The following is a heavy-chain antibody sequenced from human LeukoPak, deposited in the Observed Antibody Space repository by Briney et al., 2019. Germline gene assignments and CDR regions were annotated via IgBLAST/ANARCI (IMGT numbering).Heavy chain of an antibody. Sequence: AVKVSCKASGCTFNSYAISWVRQAPGQGLEWMGGVIPMSDAANYQQKFRGRSTITTDIHTSTVYMELSSLRSEATAVYYCAREDDTGRYMGDDAFDIWGEGTMVTVSS. CDR3: AREDDTGRYMGDDAFDI. V-gene: IGHV1-69*05. CDR2: VIPMSDAA. D-gene: IGHD1-26*01. CDR1: GCTFNSYA. J-gene: IGHJ3*02.